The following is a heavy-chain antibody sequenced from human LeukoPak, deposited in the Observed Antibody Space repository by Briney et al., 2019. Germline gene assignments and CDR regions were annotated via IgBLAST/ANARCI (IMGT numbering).Heavy chain of an antibody. V-gene: IGHV3-11*01. CDR3: ASARGISGLVHYFDY. J-gene: IGHJ4*02. D-gene: IGHD3/OR15-3a*01. CDR1: GFTFTDHY. Sequence: PGGSLRLSCAASGFTFTDHYLSWIRQAPGKGLERLSYINAGGSNISYTDSVKGRFSSSSDNAKNLLYLQMNSLSAEDTAVYYCASARGISGLVHYFDYWGQGILVTVTS. CDR2: INAGGSNI.